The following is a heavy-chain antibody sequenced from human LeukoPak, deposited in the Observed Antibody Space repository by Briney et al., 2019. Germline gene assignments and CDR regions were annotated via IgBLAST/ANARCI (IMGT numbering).Heavy chain of an antibody. V-gene: IGHV3-7*04. J-gene: IGHJ4*02. CDR1: GFTFSTYW. D-gene: IGHD5-18*01. Sequence: GGSLRLSCAASGFTFSTYWMNWVRQAPGKGLEWVANVKHDETEKYYVDSVKGRFTISRDNAKNSVYLQMNSLRAEDTAVYYCARGEQHTYVYDRENFDYWGQGTLVTVSS. CDR3: ARGEQHTYVYDRENFDY. CDR2: VKHDETEK.